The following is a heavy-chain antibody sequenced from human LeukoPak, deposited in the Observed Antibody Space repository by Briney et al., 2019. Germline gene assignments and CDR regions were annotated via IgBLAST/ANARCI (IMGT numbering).Heavy chain of an antibody. V-gene: IGHV4-34*01. D-gene: IGHD3-10*01. Sequence: GSLRLSCAASGFTFSSYAMSWVRQAPGKGLEWIGEINHSGSTNYNPSLKSRVTISVDTSKNQFSLKLSSVTAADTAVYYCARGPVGRITMVRGAMRSRNWFDPWGQGTLVTVSS. CDR1: GFTFSSYA. CDR2: INHSGST. CDR3: ARGPVGRITMVRGAMRSRNWFDP. J-gene: IGHJ5*02.